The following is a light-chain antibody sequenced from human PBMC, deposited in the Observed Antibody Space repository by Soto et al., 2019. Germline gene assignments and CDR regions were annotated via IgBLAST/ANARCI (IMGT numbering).Light chain of an antibody. J-gene: IGKJ4*01. CDR3: QQYAASPLT. CDR1: QSVTSNY. Sequence: EIVLTQSSGTLSLSPGERVTLSCRASQSVTSNYLAWYQQKSGQAPSLLIYRASTRATGIPDRFSGSGSGTDFSLIISRLEPEDSAVYYCQQYAASPLTFGGGTKLEIK. V-gene: IGKV3-20*01. CDR2: RAS.